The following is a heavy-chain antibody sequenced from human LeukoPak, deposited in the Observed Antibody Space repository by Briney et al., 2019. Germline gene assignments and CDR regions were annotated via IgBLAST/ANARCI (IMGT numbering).Heavy chain of an antibody. Sequence: ASVKVSCKASGYTFTSYGISWVRQAPGQGLEWMGWISAYNGNTNYAQKLQGRVTMTTDTSTSTAYMELRSLRSDDTAVYYCASTPYSSGWYYFDYWGQGTLVTFS. CDR2: ISAYNGNT. CDR1: GYTFTSYG. V-gene: IGHV1-18*01. J-gene: IGHJ4*02. CDR3: ASTPYSSGWYYFDY. D-gene: IGHD6-19*01.